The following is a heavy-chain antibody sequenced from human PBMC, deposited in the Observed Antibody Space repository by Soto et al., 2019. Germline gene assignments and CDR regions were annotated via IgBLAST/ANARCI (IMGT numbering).Heavy chain of an antibody. V-gene: IGHV3-74*01. CDR3: ARDGDGDYPVDY. Sequence: EVQLVESGGGLVQPGGSLRLSCAASGFTFSRYWMHWVRQGPGKGLVWVARITSDGRSTGYADSVKGRFTISRDNAKNTLYLQINRLRAEDTAMYYCARDGDGDYPVDYWGQGTLVTVSS. D-gene: IGHD4-17*01. J-gene: IGHJ4*02. CDR2: ITSDGRST. CDR1: GFTFSRYW.